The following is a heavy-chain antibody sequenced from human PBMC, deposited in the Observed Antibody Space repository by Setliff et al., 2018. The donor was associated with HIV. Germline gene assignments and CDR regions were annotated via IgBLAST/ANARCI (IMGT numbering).Heavy chain of an antibody. D-gene: IGHD6-13*01. CDR2: IYYTGST. CDR3: ATHFDSSSWYSFDY. J-gene: IGHJ4*02. Sequence: TLSLTCTVSGGSISSGDYYWSWIRQHPRKGLEWIGYIYYTGSTYYNPPLTSRVTMSVDTSKNQFSLKVRSVTVADTAVYYCATHFDSSSWYSFDYWGQGTLVTVSS. CDR1: GGSISSGDYY. V-gene: IGHV4-31*03.